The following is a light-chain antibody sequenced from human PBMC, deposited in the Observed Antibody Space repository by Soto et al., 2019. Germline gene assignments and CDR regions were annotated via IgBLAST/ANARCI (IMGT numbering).Light chain of an antibody. Sequence: EIVLTQSPGTLSLSPGERATLSCRASQTISSSHLAWYQQKPGQAPRLLIYGASSRATDIPDRFSGSGPGADFTLTISRLKPEDFAVYSCQHYDSSLRTFGPGTKVEIK. J-gene: IGKJ1*01. CDR2: GAS. CDR1: QTISSSH. CDR3: QHYDSSLRT. V-gene: IGKV3-20*01.